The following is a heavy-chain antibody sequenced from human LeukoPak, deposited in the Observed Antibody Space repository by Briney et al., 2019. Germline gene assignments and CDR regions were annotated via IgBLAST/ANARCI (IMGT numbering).Heavy chain of an antibody. Sequence: GESLKISCQASGYSFTNYWIGWVRQMPGKGLEWMGIIYHGDSDTRYSPSFQGQVTISADKSITTAYLQWSSLKASDTAIYYCARQDSSRYDYWGQGTLVTVSS. CDR3: ARQDSSRYDY. V-gene: IGHV5-51*01. CDR1: GYSFTNYW. D-gene: IGHD3-22*01. J-gene: IGHJ4*02. CDR2: IYHGDSDT.